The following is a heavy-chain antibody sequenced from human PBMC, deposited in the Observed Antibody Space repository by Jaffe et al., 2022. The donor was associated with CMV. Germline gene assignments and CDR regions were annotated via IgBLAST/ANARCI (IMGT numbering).Heavy chain of an antibody. V-gene: IGHV1-69*01. CDR3: AREVAAAGHYYYYGMDV. D-gene: IGHD6-13*01. Sequence: QVQLVQSGAEVKKPGSSVKVSCKASGGTFSSYAISWVRQAPGQGLEWMGGIIPIFGTANYAQKFQGRVTITADESTSTAYMELSSLRSEDTAVYYCAREVAAAGHYYYYGMDVWGQGTTVTVSS. CDR1: GGTFSSYA. CDR2: IIPIFGTA. J-gene: IGHJ6*02.